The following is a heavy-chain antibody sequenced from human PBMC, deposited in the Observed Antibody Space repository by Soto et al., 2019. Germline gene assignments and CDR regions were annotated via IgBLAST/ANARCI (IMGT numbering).Heavy chain of an antibody. Sequence: SSVKRACKASGGRMSSYAVSWVRQATGQGLEWMGGIIPIFGTANYAQKFQSRVTITADESTSTAYMELSSLRSEDTAVYYCARDVDCSGGSCYVFEHWRQGTLVTVSS. J-gene: IGHJ1*01. D-gene: IGHD2-15*01. CDR2: IIPIFGTA. CDR1: GGRMSSYA. V-gene: IGHV1-69*13. CDR3: ARDVDCSGGSCYVFEH.